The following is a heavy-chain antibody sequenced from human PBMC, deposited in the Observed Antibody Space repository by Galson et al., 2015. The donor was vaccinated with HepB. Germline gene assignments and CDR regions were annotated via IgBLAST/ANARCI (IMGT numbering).Heavy chain of an antibody. CDR3: VVVPAANFYFDY. V-gene: IGHV1-18*04. D-gene: IGHD2-2*01. CDR2: ISAYNGKT. J-gene: IGHJ4*02. Sequence: SVKVSCKASGYTFTSSGISWVRQAPGQGLEWMGWISAYNGKTNYAQKLQGRGTMTTDTSTSTAYMELRSLRSDDTAVYYCVVVPAANFYFDYWGQGTLVTVSS. CDR1: GYTFTSSG.